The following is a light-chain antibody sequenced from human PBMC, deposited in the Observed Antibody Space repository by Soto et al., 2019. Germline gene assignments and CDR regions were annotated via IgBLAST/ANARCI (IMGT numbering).Light chain of an antibody. CDR3: LQDYNYPRT. CDR2: GAS. J-gene: IGKJ1*01. Sequence: AIQMTQSPSSLSASVGDRVTITCRASQGIRNDLGWYQQKPGKAPKLLIYGASSLQSAVPSRFSGSGSGTDFTLTISSLQPEDFATYYCLQDYNYPRTFGQGTKVEI. CDR1: QGIRND. V-gene: IGKV1-6*01.